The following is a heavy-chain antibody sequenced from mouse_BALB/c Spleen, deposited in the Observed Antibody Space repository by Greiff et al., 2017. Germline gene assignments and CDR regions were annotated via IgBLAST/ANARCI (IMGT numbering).Heavy chain of an antibody. CDR2: ISYSGST. J-gene: IGHJ4*01. V-gene: IGHV3-2*02. CDR1: GYSITSDYA. D-gene: IGHD2-14*01. Sequence: EVQLQQSGPGLVKPSQSLSLTCTVTGYSITSDYAWNWIRQFPGNKLEWMGYISYSGSTSYNPSLKSRISITRDTSKNQFFLQLNSVTTEDTATYYCARNSLYYRYDGYAMDYWGQGTSVTVSS. CDR3: ARNSLYYRYDGYAMDY.